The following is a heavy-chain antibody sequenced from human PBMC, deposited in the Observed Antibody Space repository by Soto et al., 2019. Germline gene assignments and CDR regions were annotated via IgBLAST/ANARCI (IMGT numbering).Heavy chain of an antibody. V-gene: IGHV3-23*01. D-gene: IGHD3-3*01. Sequence: EVQLLESGGGLVQPGGSLRLSCAASGFSFSSYAMGWVRQAPGKGLDWVSAISGSGGVTHYADSVKGRFTVSRDDSKITLYLQMNSLRAEDTAIYYCARVSGSMTSLGVLIPTHWYFDLWGRGTLVTVSS. CDR3: ARVSGSMTSLGVLIPTHWYFDL. J-gene: IGHJ2*01. CDR2: ISGSGGVT. CDR1: GFSFSSYA.